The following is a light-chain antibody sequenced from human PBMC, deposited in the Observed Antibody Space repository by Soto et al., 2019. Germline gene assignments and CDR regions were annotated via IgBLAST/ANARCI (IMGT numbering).Light chain of an antibody. Sequence: ENVLTQSPATLSLSPGERATLSCRASQSVNIYLAWYQQKPGQAPRLLIYDASNRATGIPARFSGSGSGTDFTLTISRVEPEDFAVYFCYQYDSSPWTFGQGAKVDIK. CDR2: DAS. CDR1: QSVNIY. J-gene: IGKJ1*01. CDR3: YQYDSSPWT. V-gene: IGKV3-11*01.